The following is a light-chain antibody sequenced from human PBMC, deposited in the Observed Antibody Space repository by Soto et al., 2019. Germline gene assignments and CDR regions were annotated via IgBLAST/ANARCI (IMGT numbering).Light chain of an antibody. Sequence: EIVLTQSPGTLSLSPGERATPSCRASQSVSSSYLAWYQQKRGQPPRLLIYGASNRATGIPDRFSGSGSGTDFTLTLSRVEPDDFAVYYCQHFRAFGQGTRLEI. CDR2: GAS. J-gene: IGKJ5*01. V-gene: IGKV3-20*01. CDR1: QSVSSSY. CDR3: QHFRA.